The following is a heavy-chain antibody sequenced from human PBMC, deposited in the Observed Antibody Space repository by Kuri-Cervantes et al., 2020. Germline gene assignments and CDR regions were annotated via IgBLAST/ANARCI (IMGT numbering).Heavy chain of an antibody. D-gene: IGHD5-24*01. CDR2: IRFDESSK. V-gene: IGHV3-30*02. J-gene: IGHJ4*02. CDR1: GFTFSSYG. Sequence: GESLKISCAASGFTFSSYGFHWVRQAPGKGLEWVAFIRFDESSKDYADSVKGRFTISRDSSKNTLYLRMNSLRAEDTAVYYCARGGDGYNPFDYWGQGTLVTVSS. CDR3: ARGGDGYNPFDY.